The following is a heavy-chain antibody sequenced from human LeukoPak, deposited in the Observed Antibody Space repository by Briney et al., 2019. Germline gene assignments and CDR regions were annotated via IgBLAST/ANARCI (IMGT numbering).Heavy chain of an antibody. D-gene: IGHD3-22*01. CDR2: ISSSGGAI. Sequence: GGSLRLSCAASGFTFGDYSMNWVRQAPGKGLEWISYISSSGGAIDNADSVKGRFTISRDNAKNPLYLQMNSLRAEDTAVYYCATYYYDSLYWGQGTLVTVSS. J-gene: IGHJ4*02. V-gene: IGHV3-48*01. CDR1: GFTFGDYS. CDR3: ATYYYDSLY.